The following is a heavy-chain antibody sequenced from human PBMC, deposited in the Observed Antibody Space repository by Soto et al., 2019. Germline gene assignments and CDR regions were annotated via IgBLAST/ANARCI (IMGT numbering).Heavy chain of an antibody. Sequence: NPGGSLRLSCAASGFTFSSYSMNWVRQAPGKGLEWVSSISSSSSYIYYADSVKGRFTISRDNAKNSLYLQMNSLRAEDTAVYYCARDGEAAAPRVGWFGELEEDPQGWFDPWGQGTLVTVSS. J-gene: IGHJ5*02. D-gene: IGHD3-10*01. V-gene: IGHV3-21*01. CDR1: GFTFSSYS. CDR2: ISSSSSYI. CDR3: ARDGEAAAPRVGWFGELEEDPQGWFDP.